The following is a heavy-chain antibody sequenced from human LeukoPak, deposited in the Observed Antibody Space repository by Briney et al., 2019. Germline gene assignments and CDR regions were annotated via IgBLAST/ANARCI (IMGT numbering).Heavy chain of an antibody. CDR3: ARDRQTSDYYYYYMDV. CDR1: GGSFSDYY. D-gene: IGHD1-1*01. Sequence: SETLSLTCAVYGGSFSDYYWSWIRQPPGKGLEWIGEINHSGSTNYNSSLKSRVIISVDTSKNQFSLRLSSVTAADTAVYYCARDRQTSDYYYYYMDVWGKGTTVTVSS. V-gene: IGHV4-34*01. CDR2: INHSGST. J-gene: IGHJ6*03.